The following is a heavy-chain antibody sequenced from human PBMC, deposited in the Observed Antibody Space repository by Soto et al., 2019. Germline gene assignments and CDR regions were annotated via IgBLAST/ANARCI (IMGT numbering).Heavy chain of an antibody. CDR3: SRDGPFAALTYEPHFDF. Sequence: HPGGSLRLSSAASGLTFINCAMTWVRQTPGYVLEFVLAISGIGGSLYYVGSVKGRFAISRVISMKSLFLQMNSLRVEVTVVYYCSRDGPFAALTYEPHFDFWGQGTLVTVFS. D-gene: IGHD3-3*01. V-gene: IGHV3-23*01. CDR2: ISGIGGSL. J-gene: IGHJ4*02. CDR1: GLTFINCA.